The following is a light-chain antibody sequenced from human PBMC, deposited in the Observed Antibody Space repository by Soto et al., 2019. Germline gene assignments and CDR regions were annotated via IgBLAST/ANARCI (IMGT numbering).Light chain of an antibody. CDR2: GAS. CDR3: HQYNTWFT. Sequence: EIVMTQSPATLSVSPGDRATLSCRASEGVSSNLAWSQHRPGQAPRLLIYGASTRATGIPARFSGSGSGTEFTLTISSLRSEDSAVYYCHQYNTWFTFGGGTKVDIK. J-gene: IGKJ4*01. CDR1: EGVSSN. V-gene: IGKV3-15*01.